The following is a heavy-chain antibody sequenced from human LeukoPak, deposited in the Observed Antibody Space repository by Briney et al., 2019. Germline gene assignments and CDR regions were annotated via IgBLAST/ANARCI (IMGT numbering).Heavy chain of an antibody. CDR2: ISGSGGST. CDR3: AKVTYCGGDCYGLINAFDI. Sequence: GGSLRLSCAASGFTFSSYAMSWVRQAPGKGLEWVPAISGSGGSTYYADSVKGRFTISRDNSRNTLYLQMNSLRAEDTAVYYCAKVTYCGGDCYGLINAFDIWGQGTMVTVSS. CDR1: GFTFSSYA. J-gene: IGHJ3*02. V-gene: IGHV3-23*01. D-gene: IGHD2-21*01.